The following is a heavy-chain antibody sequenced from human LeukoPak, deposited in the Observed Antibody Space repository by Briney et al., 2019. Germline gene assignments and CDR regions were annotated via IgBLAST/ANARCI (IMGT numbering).Heavy chain of an antibody. CDR2: ISWNGGST. CDR3: GRGSGSYYNDY. CDR1: GFTFCDYG. D-gene: IGHD3-10*01. J-gene: IGHJ4*02. V-gene: IGHV3-20*04. Sequence: GGSLRLSCTASGFTFCDYGMSWVRQAPGKGLEWVSGISWNGGSTGYADSVKGRFTISRDNAKNSLYLQMNSLRGEDTALYYCGRGSGSYYNDYWGQGTLVTVSS.